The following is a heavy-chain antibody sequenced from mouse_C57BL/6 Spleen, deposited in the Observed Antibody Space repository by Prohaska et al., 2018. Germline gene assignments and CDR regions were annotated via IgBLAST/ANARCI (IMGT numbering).Heavy chain of an antibody. CDR3: PCPTLFPYRSLLRYKDW. J-gene: IGHJ1*01. D-gene: IGHD1-3*01. CDR2: IDPSDSYT. V-gene: IGHV1-50*01. Sequence: SLMLSCTASGYTFTSYWMQWVKQRPGQGLEWIGEIDPSDSYTNYNQKFKGKATLTVHTSSSTAYMLRIILRSEGCPPRSTPCPTLFPYRSLLRYKDW. CDR1: GYTFTSYW.